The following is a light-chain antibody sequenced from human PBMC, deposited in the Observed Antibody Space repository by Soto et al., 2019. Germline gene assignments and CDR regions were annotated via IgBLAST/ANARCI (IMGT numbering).Light chain of an antibody. CDR1: QSVSSSY. CDR3: QQYSDSVYT. CDR2: GTS. J-gene: IGKJ2*01. V-gene: IGKV3-20*01. Sequence: EIVLTQSPGTLSLSPGERATLSCRASQSVSSSYLAWYQQKPGQAPRLLIYGTSSRATGIPDRFSGSGSGTDFILTISRMEPEAFAVYYCQQYSDSVYTFGQGTKLEI.